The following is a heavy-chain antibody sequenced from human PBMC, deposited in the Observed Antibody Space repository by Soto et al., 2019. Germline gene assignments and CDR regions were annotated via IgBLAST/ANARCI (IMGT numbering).Heavy chain of an antibody. Sequence: SETLSLTCAVSGGSISSNNWWSWVRQPPGEGLEWIGEIYHSGSTNYNPSLKSRVTISVDKSKNQFSLKLSSLTAADTAVYYCARTQYSRSRYYYFDYWGLGTLVTVSS. J-gene: IGHJ4*02. V-gene: IGHV4-4*02. CDR3: ARTQYSRSRYYYFDY. D-gene: IGHD6-13*01. CDR2: IYHSGST. CDR1: GGSISSNNW.